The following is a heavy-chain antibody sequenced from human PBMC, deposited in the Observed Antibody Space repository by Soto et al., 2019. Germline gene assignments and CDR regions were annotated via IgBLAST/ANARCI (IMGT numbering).Heavy chain of an antibody. CDR3: ARSHFPLDPLDF. D-gene: IGHD3-9*01. Sequence: VGSLRLSCAASGFSVSSKYMTWVRQAPGKGLEWVSIIYSGGSTYYAASVEGRFTISRDNSQNTLYLQMDSLRAEDTAIYYCARSHFPLDPLDFWGQGTLVTVSS. CDR2: IYSGGST. V-gene: IGHV3-53*01. CDR1: GFSVSSKY. J-gene: IGHJ4*02.